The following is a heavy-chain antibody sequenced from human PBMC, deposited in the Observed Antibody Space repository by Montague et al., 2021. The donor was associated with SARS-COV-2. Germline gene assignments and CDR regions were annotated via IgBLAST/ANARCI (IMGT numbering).Heavy chain of an antibody. CDR3: VRDGGNWYYFDY. CDR1: GVSINSYY. V-gene: IGHV4-4*07. CDR2: IYDSGST. D-gene: IGHD3-16*01. J-gene: IGHJ4*02. Sequence: SETLSLTCSVSGVSINSYYWSWVRQPPGKGLEWIGHIYDSGSTNYSPSLKSRVSLSIDNPKNQFSLTLESLTAADTAVYYCVRDGGNWYYFDYWGQGALVTVSS.